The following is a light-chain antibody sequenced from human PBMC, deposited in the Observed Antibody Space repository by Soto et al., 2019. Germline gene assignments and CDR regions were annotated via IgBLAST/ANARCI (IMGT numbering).Light chain of an antibody. Sequence: EIVLTQSPATLSLSPGEGATLSCRASRSVGSYLAWYQQRPGQPPRLLIYDASNRATGIPARFSGSGSGTDFTLTISSLEPEDFAVYYCQQRSYSWTFGQGTKVEIK. CDR2: DAS. J-gene: IGKJ1*01. V-gene: IGKV3-11*01. CDR1: RSVGSY. CDR3: QQRSYSWT.